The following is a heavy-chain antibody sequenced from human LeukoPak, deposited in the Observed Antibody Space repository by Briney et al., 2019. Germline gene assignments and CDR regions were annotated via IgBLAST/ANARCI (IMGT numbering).Heavy chain of an antibody. J-gene: IGHJ5*02. V-gene: IGHV1-3*03. CDR1: GYTFTNYA. Sequence: ASVTVSCKASGYTFTNYAIHWVRQAPGQRLDYMGWINVGNGNTKYSQEFLGRVTITSDSSATTAYMELTSLTSEDLAVYYCARGPGGVSGVPRDNWFDTWGEGTLVTVSS. D-gene: IGHD3-3*01. CDR3: ARGPGGVSGVPRDNWFDT. CDR2: INVGNGNT.